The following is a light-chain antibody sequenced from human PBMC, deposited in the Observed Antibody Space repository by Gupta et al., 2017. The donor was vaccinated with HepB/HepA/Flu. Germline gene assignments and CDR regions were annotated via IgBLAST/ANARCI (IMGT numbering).Light chain of an antibody. CDR3: AIWDSSLSDVV. J-gene: IGLJ2*01. V-gene: IGLV1-51*01. CDR2: NNN. Sequence: QSVLTQPPSVSAAPGQKVTISCSGTSSKIGNYFVSWYQQVPGTAPKRLVYNNNKRPSGIPDRFSGSKSDTSATLGITGLQTGDEADYDCAIWDSSLSDVVFGGGTKVTVL. CDR1: SSKIGNYF.